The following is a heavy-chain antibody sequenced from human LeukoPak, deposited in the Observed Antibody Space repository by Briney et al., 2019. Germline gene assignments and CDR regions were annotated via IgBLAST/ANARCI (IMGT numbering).Heavy chain of an antibody. CDR3: AKDGDTVSGTYYFDMDV. CDR2: ISYDGSNK. D-gene: IGHD1-26*01. Sequence: GGSLRLSCAASGFTFSSYGMHWVRQAPGKGLEWVAVISYDGSNKYYADSVKGRFTISRDNSKNTLYLQMNRLRAEDTAVYYCAKDGDTVSGTYYFDMDVWGKGTTVTISS. CDR1: GFTFSSYG. J-gene: IGHJ6*03. V-gene: IGHV3-30*18.